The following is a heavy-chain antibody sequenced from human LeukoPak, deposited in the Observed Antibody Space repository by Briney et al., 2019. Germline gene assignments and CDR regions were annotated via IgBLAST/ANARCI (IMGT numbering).Heavy chain of an antibody. J-gene: IGHJ4*02. Sequence: GGSLILSCAASGFTFSKYAMGWVRQAPGKGLEWVSTISGSRGNTYYADLEEGRFTISRDNSKNTLYLQMSSLRAEDTAVYYCAVSDCSSASCLFDHWGQGTLVTVSS. CDR2: ISGSRGNT. CDR1: GFTFSKYA. CDR3: AVSDCSSASCLFDH. D-gene: IGHD2-2*01. V-gene: IGHV3-23*01.